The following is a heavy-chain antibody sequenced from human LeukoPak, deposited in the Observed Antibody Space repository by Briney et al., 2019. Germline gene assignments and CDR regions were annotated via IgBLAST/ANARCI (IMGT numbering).Heavy chain of an antibody. CDR2: ISGSGGTT. Sequence: GGSLRLSCAASGFTFNNYAMNWVRQAPGKGLEWVSVISGSGGTTYYADSVKGRFTISRDSSKNTLYLQMNSLRAEDTGVYYCAKVSGGGLYYDGMDVWGQGTTVTVSS. CDR1: GFTFNNYA. J-gene: IGHJ6*02. D-gene: IGHD1-14*01. V-gene: IGHV3-23*01. CDR3: AKVSGGGLYYDGMDV.